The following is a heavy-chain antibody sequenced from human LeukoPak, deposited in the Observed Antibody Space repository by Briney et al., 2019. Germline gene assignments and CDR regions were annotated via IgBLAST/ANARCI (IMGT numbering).Heavy chain of an antibody. J-gene: IGHJ1*01. CDR1: GFTFGSYS. Sequence: KPGGSLRLSCAASGFTFGSYSMNWVRQAPGKGLEWVSSISSSSSYIYYADSVKGRFTISRDNAKNSLYLQMNSLRAEDTAVYYCASTAEWELLSYFQHWGQGTLVTVSS. D-gene: IGHD1-26*01. V-gene: IGHV3-21*01. CDR3: ASTAEWELLSYFQH. CDR2: ISSSSSYI.